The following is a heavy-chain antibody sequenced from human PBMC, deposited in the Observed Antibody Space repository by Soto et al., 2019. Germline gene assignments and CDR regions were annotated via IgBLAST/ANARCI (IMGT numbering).Heavy chain of an antibody. CDR3: ARTLIDGVRTFDY. Sequence: SETLSLTCTVSGGSVSSGNYYWSWIRQPPGKGLEWIGYIYYSGSTIHNPSLKSRVTISVDTSKNQFSLKLTSVTAADTAIYYCARTLIDGVRTFDYWGQGTLVTVSS. V-gene: IGHV4-61*01. CDR1: GGSVSSGNYY. D-gene: IGHD3-22*01. CDR2: IYYSGST. J-gene: IGHJ4*02.